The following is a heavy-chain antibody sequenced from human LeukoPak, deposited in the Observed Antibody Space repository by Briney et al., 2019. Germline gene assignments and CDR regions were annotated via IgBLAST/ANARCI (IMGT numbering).Heavy chain of an antibody. J-gene: IGHJ6*02. CDR1: GGTFTSYY. D-gene: IGHD5-18*01. Sequence: ASVKVSCKASGGTFTSYYMHWVRQAPGQGLEWMGIINPSGGSTSYAQKFQGRVTMTRDTSTSTVYMELSSLRSEDTAVYYCAREPDNTAMAPDGMDVWGQGTTVTVSS. V-gene: IGHV1-46*01. CDR3: AREPDNTAMAPDGMDV. CDR2: INPSGGST.